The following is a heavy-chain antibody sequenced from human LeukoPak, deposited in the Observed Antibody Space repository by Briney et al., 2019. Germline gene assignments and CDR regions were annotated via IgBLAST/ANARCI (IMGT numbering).Heavy chain of an antibody. CDR2: IIPIFGTA. V-gene: IGHV1-69*13. D-gene: IGHD3-22*01. CDR3: ARGGDPTYYYDSSGHYLLNPGNYYCMDV. CDR1: GGTFSSYA. Sequence: SVKVSCKASGGTFSSYAISWVRQAPGQGLEWMGGIIPIFGTANYAQKFQGRVTITADESTSTAYMELSSLRSEDTAVYYCARGGDPTYYYDSSGHYLLNPGNYYCMDVWGKGTTVTVSS. J-gene: IGHJ6*03.